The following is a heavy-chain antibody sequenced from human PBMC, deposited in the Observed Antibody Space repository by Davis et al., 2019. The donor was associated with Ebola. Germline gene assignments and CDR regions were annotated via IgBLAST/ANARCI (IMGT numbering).Heavy chain of an antibody. J-gene: IGHJ3*01. CDR1: GYTFTSYA. V-gene: IGHV1-3*01. Sequence: ASVKVSCKASGYTFTSYAMHWVRQAPGQRLEWMGWINAGNGNTKYSQKFQGRVTITRDTSANTVSMELSSLRSEDTAVFYCARMEFNDALDVWGQGTMVTVSS. D-gene: IGHD1-1*01. CDR3: ARMEFNDALDV. CDR2: INAGNGNT.